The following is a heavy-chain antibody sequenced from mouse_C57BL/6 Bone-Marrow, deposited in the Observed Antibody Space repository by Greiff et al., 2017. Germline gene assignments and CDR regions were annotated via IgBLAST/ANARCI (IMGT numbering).Heavy chain of an antibody. J-gene: IGHJ2*01. CDR3: ARSYGNYPFDY. CDR2: IDPSDSYT. V-gene: IGHV1-50*01. Sequence: VQLQQPGAELVKPGASVKLSCKASGYTFTSYWMQWVKQRPGQGLEWIGEIDPSDSYTNYNQKFKGKATLTVDTSSSTAYMQLSSLTSEDSAVYYCARSYGNYPFDYWGQGTTLTVSS. CDR1: GYTFTSYW. D-gene: IGHD2-1*01.